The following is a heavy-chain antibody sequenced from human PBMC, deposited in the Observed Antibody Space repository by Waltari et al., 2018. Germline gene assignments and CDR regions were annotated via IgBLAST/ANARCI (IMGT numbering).Heavy chain of an antibody. CDR2: INPNIGGR. CDR3: ATYKSYGSYIDY. V-gene: IGHV1-2*02. D-gene: IGHD5-18*01. CDR1: GYTFPGYY. Sequence: QVQLVQSGAEVKKPGASVKVSCKASGYTFPGYYMHWVRQDPGQGLAWMGWINPNIGGRNNAQKFQGRVTMTRDTSISTAYMDLSRLRSDDTAVYYCATYKSYGSYIDYWGQGTMVTVSS. J-gene: IGHJ3*01.